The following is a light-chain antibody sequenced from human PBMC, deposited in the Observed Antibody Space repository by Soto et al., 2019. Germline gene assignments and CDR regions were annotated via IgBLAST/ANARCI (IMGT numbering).Light chain of an antibody. CDR3: QQYNNWPPKT. J-gene: IGKJ1*01. V-gene: IGKV3-15*01. CDR1: QSVSSK. CDR2: GAS. Sequence: MTQSPATLSVSPGERSTLSFRSSQSVSSKLAWYQQKPGQAPRLLIYGASTRATAIPARFSGSGSGTEFTLTISSLQSEDFAVYYCQQYNNWPPKTFGQGTKVDIK.